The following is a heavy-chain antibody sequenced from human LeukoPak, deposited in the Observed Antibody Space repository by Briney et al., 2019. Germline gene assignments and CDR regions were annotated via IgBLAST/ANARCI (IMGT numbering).Heavy chain of an antibody. CDR2: MNPNSGNT. CDR1: GYTFTSYD. D-gene: IGHD2-15*01. J-gene: IGHJ4*02. Sequence: ASVKVSCKASGYTFTSYDINWVRQATGKGLEWMGWMNPNSGNTGYAQKLQGRVTMTRNNSISTAYMELSSLRSEDTAVYYCARGRPAASDDYWGQGPLVTVSS. V-gene: IGHV1-8*01. CDR3: ARGRPAASDDY.